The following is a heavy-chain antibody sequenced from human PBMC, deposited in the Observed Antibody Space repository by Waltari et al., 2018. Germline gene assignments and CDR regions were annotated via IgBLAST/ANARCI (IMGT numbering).Heavy chain of an antibody. D-gene: IGHD2-15*01. Sequence: QVQLVQSGAEVKKPGSSVKVSCKASGGTFSSYAISWVRQAPGQGLEWMGGIIPIFGTANYAQKFQGRVTSTADESTSTAYMELSSLRSEDTAVYYCARELGYCSGGSCPFDYWGQGTLVTVSS. V-gene: IGHV1-69*13. CDR2: IIPIFGTA. J-gene: IGHJ4*02. CDR1: GGTFSSYA. CDR3: ARELGYCSGGSCPFDY.